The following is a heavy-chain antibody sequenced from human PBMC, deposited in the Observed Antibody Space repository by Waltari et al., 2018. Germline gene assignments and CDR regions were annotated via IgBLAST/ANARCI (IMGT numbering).Heavy chain of an antibody. CDR2: IRYDGSNK. CDR1: GFTFSSYG. CDR3: AGLTTREQQLIDY. Sequence: QVQLVESGGGVVQPGGSLRLSCAASGFTFSSYGMHWVRQAPGKGLEWVAFIRYDGSNKYYADSVKGRFTISRDNSKNTLYLQMNSLRAEDTAVYYCAGLTTREQQLIDYWGQGTLVTVSS. D-gene: IGHD6-13*01. J-gene: IGHJ4*02. V-gene: IGHV3-30*02.